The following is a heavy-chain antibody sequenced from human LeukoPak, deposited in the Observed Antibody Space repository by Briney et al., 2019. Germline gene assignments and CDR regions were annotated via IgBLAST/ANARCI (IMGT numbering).Heavy chain of an antibody. D-gene: IGHD1-26*01. V-gene: IGHV1-3*01. CDR3: ARPTEVVGNAFDI. CDR2: INAGNGNT. J-gene: IGHJ3*02. Sequence: ASVKVSCKASGYTFTSYAMHWVRQAPGQRREWMGWINAGNGNTKYSQKFQGRVTITRDTSESTAYMELSSLRSEDTAVYYCARPTEVVGNAFDIWGQGTMVTVSS. CDR1: GYTFTSYA.